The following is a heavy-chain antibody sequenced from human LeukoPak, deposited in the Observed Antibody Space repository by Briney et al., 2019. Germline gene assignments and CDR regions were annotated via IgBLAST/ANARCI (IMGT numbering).Heavy chain of an antibody. D-gene: IGHD2-21*02. CDR3: ARDSEYCGGDCATRMDY. CDR2: IIPIFGTA. J-gene: IGHJ4*02. Sequence: GASVKVSCKASGGTFSSYAISWVRQAPGQGLEWMGGIIPIFGTANYAQKFQGRVTITADKSTSTAYMELSSLRSEDTAVYYCARDSEYCGGDCATRMDYWGQGTLVTVSS. V-gene: IGHV1-69*06. CDR1: GGTFSSYA.